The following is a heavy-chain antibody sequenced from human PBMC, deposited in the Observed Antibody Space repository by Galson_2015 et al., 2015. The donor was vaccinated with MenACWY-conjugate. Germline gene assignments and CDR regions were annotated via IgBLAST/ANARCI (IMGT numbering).Heavy chain of an antibody. D-gene: IGHD6-13*01. Sequence: ALRLCCAASGFSFSSYSMNWVRQAPGKGLEWISYISESSSTIVYADSEKGRFTISRDHAKNSLYLQMNSLRDEDTAVYYCASRDSSSWYRQYFQRWGQGTLVTVSS. CDR2: ISESSSTI. V-gene: IGHV3-48*02. CDR1: GFSFSSYS. CDR3: ASRDSSSWYRQYFQR. J-gene: IGHJ1*01.